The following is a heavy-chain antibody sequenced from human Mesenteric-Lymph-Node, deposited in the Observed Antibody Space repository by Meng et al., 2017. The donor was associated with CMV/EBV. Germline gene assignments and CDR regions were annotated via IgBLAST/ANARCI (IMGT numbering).Heavy chain of an antibody. D-gene: IGHD3-9*01. V-gene: IGHV3-15*01. CDR1: GFSFSGAW. J-gene: IGHJ4*02. CDR2: IKKASDGGTT. Sequence: GGSLRLSCAASGFSFSGAWMSWVRQPPGKGLEWVGLIKKASDGGTTVYAAPVKGRFTISRDDSKNMLFLQMNSLEIEDTAVYYCARDSDELRYFDWLFPMDHWGQGTLVTVSS. CDR3: ARDSDELRYFDWLFPMDH.